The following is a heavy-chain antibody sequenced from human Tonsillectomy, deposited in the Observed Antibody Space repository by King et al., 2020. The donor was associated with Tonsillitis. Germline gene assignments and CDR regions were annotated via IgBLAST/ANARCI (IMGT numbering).Heavy chain of an antibody. Sequence: VQLVESGGGLVQPGGSLRLSCAASGFTVRGNYMSWIRQAPGKGLEWVSLLYNGENRHYADSAKGRFTTSGNSSMETLYLQMDSLRAEDTAVYYCATGVSWGWLVQYWGGGTLVTVSS. V-gene: IGHV3-66*01. CDR2: LYNGENR. CDR3: ATGVSWGWLVQY. J-gene: IGHJ1*01. CDR1: GFTVRGNY. D-gene: IGHD6-19*01.